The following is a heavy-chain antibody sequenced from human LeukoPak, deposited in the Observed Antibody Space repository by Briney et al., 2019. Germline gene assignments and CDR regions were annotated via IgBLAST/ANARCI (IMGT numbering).Heavy chain of an antibody. J-gene: IGHJ4*02. V-gene: IGHV1-2*02. Sequence: ASVKVSCKASGYTFTGYYMHWVRQAPGQGLEWMGWINPNSGGTNYAQKFQGRVTMTRDTSISTAYMELSRLRSDDTAVYYCARDRATNVDYDFWSGHPGSYWGQGTLVTVSS. CDR3: ARDRATNVDYDFWSGHPGSY. CDR1: GYTFTGYY. CDR2: INPNSGGT. D-gene: IGHD3-3*01.